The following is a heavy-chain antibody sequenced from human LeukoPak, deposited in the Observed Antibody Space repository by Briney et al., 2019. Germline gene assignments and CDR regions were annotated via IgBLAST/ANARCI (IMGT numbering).Heavy chain of an antibody. Sequence: PSGTLSLTCAVSGGSISSSNWWSWVRQPPGKGLEWIGEIYHSGSTNYNPSLKSRVTISVDKSKNQFSLKLSSVTAADTAVYYCARARGYDYVWGSYRYPLPDYWGQGTLVTVSS. CDR2: IYHSGST. CDR3: ARARGYDYVWGSYRYPLPDY. CDR1: GGSISSSNW. J-gene: IGHJ4*02. D-gene: IGHD3-16*02. V-gene: IGHV4-4*02.